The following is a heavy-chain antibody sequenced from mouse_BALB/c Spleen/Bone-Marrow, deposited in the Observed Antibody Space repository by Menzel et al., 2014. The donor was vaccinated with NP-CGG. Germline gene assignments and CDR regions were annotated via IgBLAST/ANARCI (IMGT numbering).Heavy chain of an antibody. V-gene: IGHV1-14*01. CDR2: INPYNDGT. Sequence: EVKLVESGPELVKPGASVRMSCKASGYTFTSYVMHWVKQKPGQGLEWIGYINPYNDGTKYNEKFKGKATLTSDKSSSTAYMELSSLTSEDSAVYYCTRGVYYDYDEGAMDYWGQGSSVTVSS. J-gene: IGHJ4*01. CDR1: GYTFTSYV. D-gene: IGHD2-4*01. CDR3: TRGVYYDYDEGAMDY.